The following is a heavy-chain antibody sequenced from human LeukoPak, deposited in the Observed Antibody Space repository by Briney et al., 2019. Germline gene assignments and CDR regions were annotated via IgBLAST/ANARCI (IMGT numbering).Heavy chain of an antibody. CDR3: ARGKVLLDFDAFDI. CDR1: GFTVSSNY. J-gene: IGHJ3*02. Sequence: PGGSLRLSCAASGFTVSSNYMSWVRQAPGQGPEWVSVIYRGGSTYYDDSVKGRVTISRNNYKNTMYLQMNSLRAEDTAVYYCARGKVLLDFDAFDIGGQGKMVTVSS. D-gene: IGHD3-10*01. CDR2: IYRGGST. V-gene: IGHV3-66*01.